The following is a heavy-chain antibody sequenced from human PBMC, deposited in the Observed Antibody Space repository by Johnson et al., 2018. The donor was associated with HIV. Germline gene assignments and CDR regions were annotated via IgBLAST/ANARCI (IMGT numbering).Heavy chain of an antibody. D-gene: IGHD4-23*01. V-gene: IGHV3-64*01. CDR3: AKDRGYGGNLDAFDI. J-gene: IGHJ3*02. CDR2: ISSNGGSP. Sequence: VQLVESGGGLVQPGGSLRLSCAASGFIFSSYAMHWVRQAPGKGLHYVSAISSNGGSPYSANSVKGRFTISRDNAKNSLYLQMNSLRAEDTAVYYCAKDRGYGGNLDAFDIWGQGTMVTVSS. CDR1: GFIFSSYA.